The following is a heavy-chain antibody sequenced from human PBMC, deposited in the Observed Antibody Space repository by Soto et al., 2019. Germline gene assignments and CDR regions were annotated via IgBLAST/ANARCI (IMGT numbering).Heavy chain of an antibody. D-gene: IGHD3-3*01. V-gene: IGHV1-2*02. CDR3: ARGGGVGVAGSAAFDM. J-gene: IGHJ3*02. CDR2: INPATGAA. CDR1: GYPVTAYY. Sequence: QLHLVQSGAVVKKPGASVTVSCSASGYPVTAYYMHWVRQAPGRGLEWMGGINPATGAAKYTQTFQGRVTMPREQSTSTVFMELGGLTSEDTAVFYCARGGGVGVAGSAAFDMWGQGTLVTVSS.